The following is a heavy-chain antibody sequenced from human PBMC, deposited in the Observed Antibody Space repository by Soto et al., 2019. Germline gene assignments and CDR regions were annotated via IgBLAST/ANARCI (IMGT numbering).Heavy chain of an antibody. J-gene: IGHJ6*02. D-gene: IGHD1-1*01. CDR1: GGSISSYY. V-gene: IGHV4-59*01. Sequence: PSETLSLTCTVSGGSISSYYWSWIRQPPGKGLEWIGYIYYSGSTNYNPSLKSRVTISVDTSKNQFSLKLSSVTAADTAVYYCARETRVGPYYSYGMDVWGQGTTVTVSS. CDR2: IYYSGST. CDR3: ARETRVGPYYSYGMDV.